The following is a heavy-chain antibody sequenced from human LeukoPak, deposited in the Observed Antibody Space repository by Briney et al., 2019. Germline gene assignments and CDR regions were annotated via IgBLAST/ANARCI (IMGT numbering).Heavy chain of an antibody. D-gene: IGHD3-22*01. V-gene: IGHV4-39*07. CDR3: ARDYYDSSGYTNWFDP. J-gene: IGHJ5*02. CDR2: IYYSGST. CDR1: GGSISSGGYY. Sequence: PSETLSLTCTVSGGSISSGGYYWSWIRQPPGKGLEWIGSIYYSGSTYYNPSLKSRVTISVDTSKNQFSLKLSSVTAADTAVYYCARDYYDSSGYTNWFDPWGQGTLVTVSS.